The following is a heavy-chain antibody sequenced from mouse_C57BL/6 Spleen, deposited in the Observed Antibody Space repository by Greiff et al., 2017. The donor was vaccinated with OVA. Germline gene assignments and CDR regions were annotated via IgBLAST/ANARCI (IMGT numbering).Heavy chain of an antibody. J-gene: IGHJ1*03. CDR2: IYPSDGST. D-gene: IGHD1-1*01. CDR1: GYTFTDHT. V-gene: IGHV1-78*01. Sequence: VQLQQSDAELVKPGASVKISCKVSGYTFTDHTIHWLKQRHEQGLEWIGYIYPSDGSTKYNEQFKGKATLTADKSSSTAYMQLNSLTSEDSAVYFCAREYYGSIYGWYFWVWGTGTTVTAS. CDR3: AREYYGSIYGWYFWV.